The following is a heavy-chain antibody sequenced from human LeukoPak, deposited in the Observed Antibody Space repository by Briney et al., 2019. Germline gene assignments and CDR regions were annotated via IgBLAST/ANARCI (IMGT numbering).Heavy chain of an antibody. CDR3: ARVYCRGGSCYGGVDY. D-gene: IGHD2-15*01. J-gene: IGHJ4*02. Sequence: SETLTLTCTVSGGPISSYYRSWIRQPGGKGLEWIWRINASGSSNYNPSLKSRVTMPVVTSKNQFSLNLSFVAAADTAVYYCARVYCRGGSCYGGVDYWGQGSLVTVSS. CDR1: GGPISSYY. CDR2: INASGSS. V-gene: IGHV4-4*07.